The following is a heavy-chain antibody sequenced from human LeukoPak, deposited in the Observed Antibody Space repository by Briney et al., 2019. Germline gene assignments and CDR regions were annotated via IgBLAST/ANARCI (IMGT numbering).Heavy chain of an antibody. CDR2: IYYSGST. D-gene: IGHD3-10*01. V-gene: IGHV4-59*01. CDR1: GGSISSYY. Sequence: PSETLSLTCTVSGGSISSYYWSWIRQPPGKGLEWIGYIYYSGSTNYNPSLKSRVTISVDTSKNQFSLKLSSVTAADAAVYYCACDTVPVLLFDAWGQGTLVTVSS. CDR3: ACDTVPVLLFDA. J-gene: IGHJ5*02.